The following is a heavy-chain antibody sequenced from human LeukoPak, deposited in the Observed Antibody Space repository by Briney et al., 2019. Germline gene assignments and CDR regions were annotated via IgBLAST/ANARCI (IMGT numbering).Heavy chain of an antibody. D-gene: IGHD3-22*01. Sequence: GGSLRLSCAASGFTFSNYAMRWVRQAPGKGLEWVGRIKSKTDGGTTDYAAPVKGRFTISRDDSKNTLYLQMNSLKTEDTAVYYCTCSGYYFDYFDYWGQGTLVTVSS. CDR1: GFTFSNYA. V-gene: IGHV3-15*01. CDR3: TCSGYYFDYFDY. CDR2: IKSKTDGGTT. J-gene: IGHJ4*02.